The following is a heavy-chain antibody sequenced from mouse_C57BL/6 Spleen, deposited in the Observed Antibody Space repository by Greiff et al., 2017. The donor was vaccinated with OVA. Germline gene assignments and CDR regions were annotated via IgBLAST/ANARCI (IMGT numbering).Heavy chain of an antibody. J-gene: IGHJ3*01. CDR1: GFSLTSYG. CDR3: AKEGDDSQAWFAY. D-gene: IGHD2-4*01. V-gene: IGHV2-5*01. Sequence: VKLMESGPGLVQPSQSLSITCTVSGFSLTSYGVHWVRQSPGKGLEWLGVIWRGGSTDYNAAFMSRLSITKDNSKSQVFFKMNSLQADDTAIYXCAKEGDDSQAWFAYWGQGTLVTVSA. CDR2: IWRGGST.